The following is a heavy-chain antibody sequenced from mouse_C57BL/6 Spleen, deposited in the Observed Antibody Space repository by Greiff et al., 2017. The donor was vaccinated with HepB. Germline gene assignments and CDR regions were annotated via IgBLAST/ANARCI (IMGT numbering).Heavy chain of an antibody. D-gene: IGHD3-1*01. Sequence: QVQLQQPGAELVRPGSSVKLSCKASGYTFTSYWMDWVKQRPGQGLEWIGNIYPSDSETHYNQKFKDKATLTVDKSSSTAYMQLSSLTSEDSAVYYCARGATDYYAMDDWGQGTSVTVSS. V-gene: IGHV1-61*01. CDR3: ARGATDYYAMDD. J-gene: IGHJ4*01. CDR1: GYTFTSYW. CDR2: IYPSDSET.